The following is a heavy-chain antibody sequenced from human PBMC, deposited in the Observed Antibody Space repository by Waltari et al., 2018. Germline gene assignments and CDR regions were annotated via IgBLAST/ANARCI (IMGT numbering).Heavy chain of an antibody. J-gene: IGHJ4*02. CDR2: VDPEDGET. D-gene: IGHD3-10*01. CDR1: GYTFTDYY. V-gene: IGHV1-69-2*01. Sequence: EVQLVQSGAEVKKPGATVKISCKVSGYTFTDYYMHWVQQAPGNGLEWMGLVDPEDGETRYAEKFQGRVTRTADTSTDTAYMELSSLRSEDTAVYYCATSSPTYYYGSGLRYWGQGTLVTVSS. CDR3: ATSSPTYYYGSGLRY.